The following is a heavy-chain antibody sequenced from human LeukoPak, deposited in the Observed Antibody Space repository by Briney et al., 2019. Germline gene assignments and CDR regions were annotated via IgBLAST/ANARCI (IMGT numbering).Heavy chain of an antibody. Sequence: SGTLSLTCAVSGGSISSSNWWSWVRQPPGKGLEWIGEIYHSGSTDYNPPLKSRVTISVDKSKNQFSLKLSSVTAADTAVYYCARSGIQLWSGGFDYWSQGTLVTVSS. CDR2: IYHSGST. CDR1: GGSISSSNW. CDR3: ARSGIQLWSGGFDY. J-gene: IGHJ4*02. D-gene: IGHD5-18*01. V-gene: IGHV4-4*02.